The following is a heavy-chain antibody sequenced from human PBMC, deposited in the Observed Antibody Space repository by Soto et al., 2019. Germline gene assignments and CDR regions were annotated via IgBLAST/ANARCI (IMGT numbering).Heavy chain of an antibody. CDR2: VYHTGRT. J-gene: IGHJ4*02. Sequence: SETLSLTCTVSGGSFKSGSYSWSWIRQPPGKGLEWIGYVYHTGRTSYSPSLKSRVSISMDTSKNQFSPNLDSVTAADTAVYFCARDFAYFDSWGQGTLVTVSS. D-gene: IGHD3-3*01. V-gene: IGHV4-61*01. CDR3: ARDFAYFDS. CDR1: GGSFKSGSYS.